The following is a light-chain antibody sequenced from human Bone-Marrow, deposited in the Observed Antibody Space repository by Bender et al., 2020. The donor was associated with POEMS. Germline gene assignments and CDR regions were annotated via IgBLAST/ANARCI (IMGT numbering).Light chain of an antibody. CDR2: QDT. CDR1: KLGEEY. Sequence: SYELTQPPSVSVSPGPTATITCSGEKLGEEYACWYQQKPGQSPVVVIYQDTKRPSGIPERFSGSTSGNTASLTISGTQTMDEADYYCQSWGSNTAVFGGGTKLTVL. CDR3: QSWGSNTAV. V-gene: IGLV3-1*01. J-gene: IGLJ2*01.